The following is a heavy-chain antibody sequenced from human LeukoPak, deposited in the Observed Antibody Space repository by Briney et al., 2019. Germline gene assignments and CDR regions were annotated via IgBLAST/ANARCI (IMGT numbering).Heavy chain of an antibody. Sequence: PSETLSLTCAVYGGSFSGYFWSWIRQPPGKGLEWIGEINHSGSTNYNPSLKSRVTISVDTSKNQFSLKLSSVTAADTAIYYCASDAPGLLGYWDQGTLVTVSS. J-gene: IGHJ4*02. V-gene: IGHV4-34*01. CDR3: ASDAPGLLGY. CDR1: GGSFSGYF. D-gene: IGHD2-15*01. CDR2: INHSGST.